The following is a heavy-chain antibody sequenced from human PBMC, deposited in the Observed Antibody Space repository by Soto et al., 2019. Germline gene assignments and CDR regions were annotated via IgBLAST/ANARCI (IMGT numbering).Heavy chain of an antibody. D-gene: IGHD6-6*01. CDR1: GLTFSSYA. CDR2: ISYDGSNK. Sequence: QVQLVESGGGVVQPGRSLRLSCAASGLTFSSYAMHWVRQAPGKGLEWVAVISYDGSNKYYADSVKGRFTISRDNSKNTLYLQMNSLRAEDTAVYYCALSTFDIWGQGTMVTVSS. J-gene: IGHJ3*02. V-gene: IGHV3-30-3*01. CDR3: ALSTFDI.